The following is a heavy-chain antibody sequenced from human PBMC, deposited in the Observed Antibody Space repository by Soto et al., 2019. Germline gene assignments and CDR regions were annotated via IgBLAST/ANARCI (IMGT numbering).Heavy chain of an antibody. Sequence: QVHLVQSGAEVKKPGASVKVSSKTSGYTFSNFGSSWVRQAPGQGFEWLGWISGYNGNSKYAQKFQGRVTMTTDTATSTGYLELRSLNSDDSAVYYCARDSGAARDHWGQGTLVTVSS. J-gene: IGHJ4*02. V-gene: IGHV1-18*01. CDR1: GYTFSNFG. CDR2: ISGYNGNS. CDR3: ARDSGAARDH. D-gene: IGHD4-17*01.